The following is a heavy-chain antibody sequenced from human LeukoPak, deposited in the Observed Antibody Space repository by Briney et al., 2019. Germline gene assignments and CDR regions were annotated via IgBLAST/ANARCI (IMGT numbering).Heavy chain of an antibody. CDR2: IYSGGSK. V-gene: IGHV3-66*01. CDR3: ARSSPPDYYDSSGKFDY. Sequence: GGSLRLSCATSGFTFSSYWMNWARQAPGKGLEWGSVIYSGGSKHYADSVKGRFALSRDHSKNTLYLQMNSLRAQDTAVYYCARSSPPDYYDSSGKFDYWGQGPLVTVSS. D-gene: IGHD3-22*01. J-gene: IGHJ4*02. CDR1: GFTFSSYW.